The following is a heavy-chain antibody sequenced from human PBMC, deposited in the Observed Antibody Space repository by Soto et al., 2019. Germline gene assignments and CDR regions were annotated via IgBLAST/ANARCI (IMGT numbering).Heavy chain of an antibody. CDR1: GYTFNIYG. D-gene: IGHD3-22*01. Sequence: QVHLVQSGAEVKKPGASVKVSCKASGYTFNIYGISWVRQAPGQGLEWMGWISGYNGNTDYAQNLQDRVTLTTDASTSTVYMELRSLRSDDTAVYYCARVDYYDSSGYYGYWGQGTLITVSS. CDR2: ISGYNGNT. J-gene: IGHJ4*02. V-gene: IGHV1-18*04. CDR3: ARVDYYDSSGYYGY.